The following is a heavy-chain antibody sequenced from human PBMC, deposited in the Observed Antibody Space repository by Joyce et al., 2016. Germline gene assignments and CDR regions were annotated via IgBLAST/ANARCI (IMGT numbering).Heavy chain of an antibody. CDR3: ARRSLRANSPFDF. Sequence: QVRLVQSASEMARPGDSVNISCKTSGYNFNTYSLYWLRRAPGHSFEVLGWIDAASGNSKYSPNFQGRVTITRDTSATANSANIELRSLGVEDTAVIFCARRSLRANSPFDFWGHGTLVTVSS. CDR1: GYNFNTYS. V-gene: IGHV1-3*01. CDR2: IDAASGNS. J-gene: IGHJ4*01. D-gene: IGHD4-23*01.